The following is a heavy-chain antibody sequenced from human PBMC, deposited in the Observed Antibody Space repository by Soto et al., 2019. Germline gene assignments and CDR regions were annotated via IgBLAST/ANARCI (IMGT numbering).Heavy chain of an antibody. J-gene: IGHJ4*02. D-gene: IGHD3-3*01. CDR2: INAGNGNT. Sequence: ASVKVSCKASGYTFTSYAMHWVRQAPGQRLEWMGWINAGNGNTKYSQKFQGRVTITRDTSASTAYMELSSLRSEDTAVYYCARGPPEYDFWSGYYSPGFDYWGQGTLVTVAS. CDR3: ARGPPEYDFWSGYYSPGFDY. V-gene: IGHV1-3*01. CDR1: GYTFTSYA.